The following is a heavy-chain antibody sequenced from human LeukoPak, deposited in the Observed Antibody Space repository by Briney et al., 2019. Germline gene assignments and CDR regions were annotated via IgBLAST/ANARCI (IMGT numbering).Heavy chain of an antibody. J-gene: IGHJ6*03. V-gene: IGHV4-38-2*02. CDR1: GYSISSGYY. D-gene: IGHD6-13*01. Sequence: SETLSLTCTVSGYSISSGYYWGWIRQPPGKGLEWIGSIYHSGSTYYNPSHKSRVTISVDTSKNQFSLKLSSVTAADTAVYYCAKQLSYYYMDVWGKGTTVTVSS. CDR2: IYHSGST. CDR3: AKQLSYYYMDV.